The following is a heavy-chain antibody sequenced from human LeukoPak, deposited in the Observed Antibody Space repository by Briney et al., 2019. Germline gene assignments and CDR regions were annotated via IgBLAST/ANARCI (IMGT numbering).Heavy chain of an antibody. D-gene: IGHD2-2*01. V-gene: IGHV4-31*03. J-gene: IGHJ4*02. CDR2: IYYSGST. Sequence: LQTLSLTCTVSGGSISSGGYYWSWIRQHPGKGLEWIGYIYYSGSTNYNPSLKSRVTISVDTSKNQFSLKLSSVTAADTAVYYCARGGVVPAAMFLGYWGQGTLVTVSS. CDR3: ARGGVVPAAMFLGY. CDR1: GGSISSGGYY.